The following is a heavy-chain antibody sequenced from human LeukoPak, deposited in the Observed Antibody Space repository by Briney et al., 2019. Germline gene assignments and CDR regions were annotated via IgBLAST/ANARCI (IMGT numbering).Heavy chain of an antibody. CDR2: TYYRSKLYN. CDR3: AREGSGGFGELSSYYFDY. CDR1: GDSVSSNSAA. D-gene: IGHD3-10*01. J-gene: IGHJ4*02. Sequence: SQTISLTCAISGDSVSSNSAAWNWIRQSPSRGLEWLGRTYYRSKLYNDYAVSVKSRITINPDTSKNQFSLQLNSVTPEDTAVYYCAREGSGGFGELSSYYFDYWGQGTLVTVSS. V-gene: IGHV6-1*01.